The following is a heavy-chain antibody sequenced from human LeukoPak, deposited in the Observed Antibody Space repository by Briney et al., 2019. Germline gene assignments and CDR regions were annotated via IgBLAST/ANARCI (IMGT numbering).Heavy chain of an antibody. Sequence: QTGGSLRLSCAASGFTFSSYAMRWVRQAPGKGLEWVAVISYDGSNKYHADSVKGRFTISRDNSKNTLYLQMNSLRAEDTAVYYCARDQQQLGTFDYWGQGTLVTVSS. D-gene: IGHD6-13*01. V-gene: IGHV3-30-3*01. CDR1: GFTFSSYA. CDR2: ISYDGSNK. J-gene: IGHJ4*02. CDR3: ARDQQQLGTFDY.